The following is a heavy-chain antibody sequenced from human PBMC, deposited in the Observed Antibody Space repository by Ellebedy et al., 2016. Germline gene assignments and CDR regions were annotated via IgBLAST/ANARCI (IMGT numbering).Heavy chain of an antibody. J-gene: IGHJ5*02. CDR2: MNPNSGNT. V-gene: IGHV1-8*01. D-gene: IGHD3-16*02. Sequence: ASVKVSCXAFGYTFINYDINWVRQATGQGLEWMGWMNPNSGNTGYAQKFQGRVTMTRNTSISTAYMELSSLRSEDTAVYYCARASFWFDPWGQGMQVTVSS. CDR3: ARASFWFDP. CDR1: GYTFINYD.